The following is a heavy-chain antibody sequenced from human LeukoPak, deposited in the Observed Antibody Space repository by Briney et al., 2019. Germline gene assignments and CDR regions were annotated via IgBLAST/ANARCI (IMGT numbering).Heavy chain of an antibody. CDR2: IYPGDSDT. CDR1: GYSFTSNW. D-gene: IGHD2-2*01. CDR3: ARGFRDGKGHCSSSNCCIPEY. V-gene: IGHV5-51*01. Sequence: GESLKISCKGSGYSFTSNWIGWVRQMPGEGLEWMGIIYPGDSDTAYSPSFQGQVTISADNSISTAYLQWSSLKASDSAMYYCARGFRDGKGHCSSSNCCIPEYWGQGTLVTVSS. J-gene: IGHJ4*01.